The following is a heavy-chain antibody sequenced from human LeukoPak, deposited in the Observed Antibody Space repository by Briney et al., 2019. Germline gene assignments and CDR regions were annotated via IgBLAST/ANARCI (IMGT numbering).Heavy chain of an antibody. D-gene: IGHD3-22*01. Sequence: SETLSLTCTVSGGSISSYYWSWIRQPAGKGLEWIGRIYISGSTNYNPSLKSRVTMSVDTSKNQFSLKLSSVTAADTAVYYCARGGYYDSSGYYSPYYYYMDVWGKGTTVTISS. CDR3: ARGGYYDSSGYYSPYYYYMDV. CDR2: IYISGST. V-gene: IGHV4-4*07. CDR1: GGSISSYY. J-gene: IGHJ6*03.